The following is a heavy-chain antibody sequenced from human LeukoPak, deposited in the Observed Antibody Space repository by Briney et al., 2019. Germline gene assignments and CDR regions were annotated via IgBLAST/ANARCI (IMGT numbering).Heavy chain of an antibody. CDR1: GFTFSSYA. D-gene: IGHD6-19*01. Sequence: GGSLRLSCAASGFTFSSYAMHWVRQAPGKGLEWVAVISYDGSNKYYADSVKGRFTISRDNSKNTLYLQMNSLRAEDTAVYYCARGTSSGWWSAFDIWGQGTMVTVSS. CDR2: ISYDGSNK. CDR3: ARGTSSGWWSAFDI. J-gene: IGHJ3*02. V-gene: IGHV3-30*04.